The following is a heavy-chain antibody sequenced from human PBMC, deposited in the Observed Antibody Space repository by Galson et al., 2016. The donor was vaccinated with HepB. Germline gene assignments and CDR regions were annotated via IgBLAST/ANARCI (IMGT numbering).Heavy chain of an antibody. V-gene: IGHV4-39*01. J-gene: IGHJ5*02. CDR2: IYFTGTT. CDR3: ASLRDGYNLNH. Sequence: TLSLTCTVSGGSISTASYYWGWIRQPPGKGLEWIGGIYFTGTTHYNPSLRSRVTISVDTSKNQFSLKLTSVTAADSAVFYCASLRDGYNLNHWGQGTLVTVSS. D-gene: IGHD5-24*01. CDR1: GGSISTASYY.